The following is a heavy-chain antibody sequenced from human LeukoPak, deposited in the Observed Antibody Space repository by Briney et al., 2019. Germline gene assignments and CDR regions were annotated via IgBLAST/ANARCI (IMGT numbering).Heavy chain of an antibody. D-gene: IGHD3-3*01. V-gene: IGHV3-21*01. CDR2: ISSSSSYI. CDR3: ASFTIFGVAYLQ. J-gene: IGHJ4*02. CDR1: GFTFSSYS. Sequence: PGGSLRLSCAASGFTFSSYSMNWVRQAPGKGLEWVSSISSSSSYIYYADSVKGRFTISRDNAKISLCLQMNSLRAEDTAVYYCASFTIFGVAYLQWGQGTLVTVSS.